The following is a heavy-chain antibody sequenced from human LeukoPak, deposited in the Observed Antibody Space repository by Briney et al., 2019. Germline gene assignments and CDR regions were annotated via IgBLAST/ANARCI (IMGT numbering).Heavy chain of an antibody. V-gene: IGHV3-30*18. CDR3: AKAWELLPYFDY. CDR1: GFTFDDYA. D-gene: IGHD1-26*01. Sequence: GGSLRLSCAASGFTFDDYAMHWVRQAPGKGLEWVAVISYDGSNKYYADSVKGRFTISRDNSKSTLYLQMNSLRAEDTAVYYCAKAWELLPYFDYWGQGTLVTVSS. J-gene: IGHJ4*02. CDR2: ISYDGSNK.